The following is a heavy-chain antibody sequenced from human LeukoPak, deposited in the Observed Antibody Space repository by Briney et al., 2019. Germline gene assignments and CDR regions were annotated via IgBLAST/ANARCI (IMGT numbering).Heavy chain of an antibody. CDR1: GGSISSYY. CDR3: ARHGSVRSPLGP. CDR2: IYATGST. D-gene: IGHD3-10*01. J-gene: IGHJ5*02. V-gene: IGHV4-4*09. Sequence: SETLSLTCTVSGGSISSYYWSWIRRPPGKGPEWIGYIYATGSTNYNPSLKSRVTISVDTSKNQFSLNLRSVTAADTAVYYCARHGSVRSPLGPWGQGTLVTVSS.